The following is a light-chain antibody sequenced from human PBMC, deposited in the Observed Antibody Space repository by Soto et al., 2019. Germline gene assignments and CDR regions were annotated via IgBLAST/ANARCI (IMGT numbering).Light chain of an antibody. CDR1: QSASTN. Sequence: EIVMTQFPATLSLSPGERATISCRASQSASTNLAWYQQKPGQAPRLLIYGASSRATGIPDRFSGSGSGTDFTLTISRLEPEDFAVYYCQQYGSSPITFGQGTRLEI. J-gene: IGKJ5*01. CDR3: QQYGSSPIT. CDR2: GAS. V-gene: IGKV3-20*01.